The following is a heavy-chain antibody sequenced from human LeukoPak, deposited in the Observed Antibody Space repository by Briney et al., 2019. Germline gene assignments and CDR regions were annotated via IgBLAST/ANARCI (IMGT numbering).Heavy chain of an antibody. Sequence: GGSLRLSCAASGFTFISYAMSWVRQAPGKGLEWVSAISGSGDTTYSADSVRGRFTISRDNSKNTLFLQMNSLRAEDTAVYYCAKDGAWSGYYTFDYWGQGTLVTVSS. V-gene: IGHV3-23*01. J-gene: IGHJ4*02. CDR2: ISGSGDTT. CDR3: AKDGAWSGYYTFDY. CDR1: GFTFISYA. D-gene: IGHD3-3*01.